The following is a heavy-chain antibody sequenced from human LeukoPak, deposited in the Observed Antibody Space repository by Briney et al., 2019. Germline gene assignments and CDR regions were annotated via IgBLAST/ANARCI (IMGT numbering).Heavy chain of an antibody. CDR3: AKDSLVGATPFIFDY. J-gene: IGHJ4*02. V-gene: IGHV3-23*01. Sequence: GGSLRLSCAASGFTFSSYAMRWVRQAPGKGLEWVSAISGSGGSTYYADSVKGRFTISRDNSKNTLCLQMNSLRAEDTAVYYCAKDSLVGATPFIFDYWGQGTLVTVSS. D-gene: IGHD1-26*01. CDR1: GFTFSSYA. CDR2: ISGSGGST.